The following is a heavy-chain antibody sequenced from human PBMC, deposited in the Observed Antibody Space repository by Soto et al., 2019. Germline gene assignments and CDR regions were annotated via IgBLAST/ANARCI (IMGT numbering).Heavy chain of an antibody. Sequence: QVQLVESGGGVVQPGRSLRLSCAASGFTFSSYAMHWVRQAPGKGLEWVAVISYDGSNKYYADSVKGRFTISRDNSKNTLYLQMNSLRAEDTAVYYCASTHRRQWLADFDYWGQGTLVTVSS. CDR3: ASTHRRQWLADFDY. V-gene: IGHV3-30-3*01. CDR2: ISYDGSNK. D-gene: IGHD6-19*01. CDR1: GFTFSSYA. J-gene: IGHJ4*02.